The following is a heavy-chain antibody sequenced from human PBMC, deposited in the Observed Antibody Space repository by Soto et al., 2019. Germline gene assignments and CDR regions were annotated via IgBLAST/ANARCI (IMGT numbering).Heavy chain of an antibody. D-gene: IGHD3-3*01. CDR1: GGSISSGGYY. CDR2: IYYSGST. J-gene: IGHJ6*02. Sequence: QVQLQESGPGLVKTSQTLSLTCTVSGGSISSGGYYWSWIRQHPGKGLEWIGYIYYSGSTYYNPSLKSRVTISVDTSKNQFSLKLSSVTAADTAVYYCARGRYYDFWSGSSMDVWGQGTTVTVSS. V-gene: IGHV4-31*03. CDR3: ARGRYYDFWSGSSMDV.